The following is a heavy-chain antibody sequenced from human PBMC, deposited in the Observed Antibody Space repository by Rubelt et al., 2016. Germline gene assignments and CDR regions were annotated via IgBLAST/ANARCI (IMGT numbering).Heavy chain of an antibody. CDR1: GFTFRSDW. D-gene: IGHD3-16*01. Sequence: EVQLVESGGGIVQPGGSLRLSCAASGFTFRSDWMHWVRQAPGKGLVWVSRINSDGSTTSYADSVKGRLTTSRDNAKNSLSLQMDSRRVEDTAVYYCACDALSWGQGARVTVSS. J-gene: IGHJ5*02. V-gene: IGHV3-74*01. CDR3: ACDALS. CDR2: INSDGSTT.